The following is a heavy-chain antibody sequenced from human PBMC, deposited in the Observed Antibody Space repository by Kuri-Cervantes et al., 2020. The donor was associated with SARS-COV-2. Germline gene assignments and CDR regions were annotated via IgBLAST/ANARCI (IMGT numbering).Heavy chain of an antibody. J-gene: IGHJ6*02. D-gene: IGHD1-26*01. V-gene: IGHV3-74*01. Sequence: GESLKISCAASGFTFSGHWIHWVRQAPGKGLVWVSRINPDGSYTNNADSVKGRFTLSRDNAKNMLFLQMNSLRAEDTAVYYCARDWASGDYYYGMDVWGQGTTVTVSS. CDR2: INPDGSYT. CDR3: ARDWASGDYYYGMDV. CDR1: GFTFSGHW.